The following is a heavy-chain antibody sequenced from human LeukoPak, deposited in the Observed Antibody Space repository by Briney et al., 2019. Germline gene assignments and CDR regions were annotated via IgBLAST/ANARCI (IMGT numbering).Heavy chain of an antibody. J-gene: IGHJ6*02. CDR3: AIPPDPYDFWSGTLGYGMDV. V-gene: IGHV5-51*01. CDR1: GYSFTSYW. D-gene: IGHD3-3*01. Sequence: GESLKISCKGSGYSFTSYWIGWVRQMPGKGLEWMGIIYPGDSDTRYSPSFQGQVTISADKSISTAYLQWSSLKASDTAMYYCAIPPDPYDFWSGTLGYGMDVWGQGTTVTVSS. CDR2: IYPGDSDT.